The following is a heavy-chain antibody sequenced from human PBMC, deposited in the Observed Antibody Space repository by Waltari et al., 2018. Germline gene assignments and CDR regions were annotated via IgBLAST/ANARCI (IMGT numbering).Heavy chain of an antibody. V-gene: IGHV3-30-3*01. CDR2: ISYDGSNK. CDR3: ARSDDILTALDY. CDR1: GFTFSSYA. D-gene: IGHD3-9*01. J-gene: IGHJ4*02. Sequence: VQLVESGGGVVQPGRSLRLSCAASGFTFSSYAMHWVRQAPGKGLEWVAVISYDGSNKYYADSVKGRFTISRDNSKNTLYLQMNSLRAEDTAVYYCARSDDILTALDYWGQGTLVTVSS.